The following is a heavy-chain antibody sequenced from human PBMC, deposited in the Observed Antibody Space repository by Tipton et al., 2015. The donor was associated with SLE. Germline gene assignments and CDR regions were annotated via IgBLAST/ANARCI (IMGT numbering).Heavy chain of an antibody. V-gene: IGHV3-23*01. Sequence: SLRLSCAASGFTFSSSAMSWVRQAPGKGLEWVSAISSSGGSTYYAEPVKGRFTISRDNSKNTLYLQMNSLRAEETAVYYCATRRVSSGSLDFRGQGTLVTVSS. J-gene: IGHJ4*02. CDR3: ATRRVSSGSLDF. CDR1: GFTFSSSA. CDR2: ISSSGGST. D-gene: IGHD1-26*01.